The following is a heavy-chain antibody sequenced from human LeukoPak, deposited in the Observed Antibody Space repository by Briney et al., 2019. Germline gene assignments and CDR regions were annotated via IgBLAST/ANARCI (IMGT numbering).Heavy chain of an antibody. CDR3: ARSWLAVAGPEY. J-gene: IGHJ4*02. D-gene: IGHD6-19*01. CDR2: ISTSGSTI. CDR1: GFTFSDYE. V-gene: IGHV3-48*03. Sequence: AGSLRLSCAASGFTFSDYEMNWVRQAPGKGLEWVSYISTSGSTIYYADSVKGRFSNSRDNAKNALYLQMISLRAEDTAVYYCARSWLAVAGPEYWGQGTLVTVCS.